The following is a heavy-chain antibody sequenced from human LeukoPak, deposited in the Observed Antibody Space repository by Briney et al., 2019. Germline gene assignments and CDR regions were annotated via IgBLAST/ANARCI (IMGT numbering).Heavy chain of an antibody. CDR3: ARTETWNGAFDI. V-gene: IGHV4-30-4*01. CDR1: GGSISSGDYY. Sequence: SETLSLTCTVSGGSISSGDYYWSWIRQPPGKGLEWIGYIYCSGSTYYNPSLKSRVTISVDASKNQFSLKLSSVTAADTAVYYCARTETWNGAFDIWGQGTMVTVSS. D-gene: IGHD1-1*01. J-gene: IGHJ3*02. CDR2: IYCSGST.